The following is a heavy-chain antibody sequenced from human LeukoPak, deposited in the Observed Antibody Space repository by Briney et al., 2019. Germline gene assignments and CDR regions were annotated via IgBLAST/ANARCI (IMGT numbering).Heavy chain of an antibody. D-gene: IGHD6-6*01. CDR2: ISAYNGNT. Sequence: ASVKVSCKASGYTFTSYGISWVRQAPGQGLEWMGWISAYNGNTNYAQKLQGRVTMTTDTSTSTAYMELRSPRSDDTAVYYCARDIRNKIAALFGYWGQGTLVTVSS. V-gene: IGHV1-18*01. CDR3: ARDIRNKIAALFGY. CDR1: GYTFTSYG. J-gene: IGHJ4*02.